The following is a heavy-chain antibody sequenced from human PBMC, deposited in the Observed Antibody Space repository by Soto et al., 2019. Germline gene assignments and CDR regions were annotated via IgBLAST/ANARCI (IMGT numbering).Heavy chain of an antibody. CDR2: IYYSGST. J-gene: IGHJ4*02. CDR1: GGSISSYY. V-gene: IGHV4-59*01. D-gene: IGHD3-9*01. Sequence: SETLSLTCTVSGGSISSYYWSWIRQPPGKGLEWIGYIYYSGSTNYNPSLKSRVTISVDTSKNQFSLKLSSVTAADTAVYYCARGYDILTGYYSFDYWGQGTLVTVSS. CDR3: ARGYDILTGYYSFDY.